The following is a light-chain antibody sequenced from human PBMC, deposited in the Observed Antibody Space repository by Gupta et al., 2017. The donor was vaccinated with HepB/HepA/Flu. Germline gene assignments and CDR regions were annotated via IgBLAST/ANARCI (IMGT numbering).Light chain of an antibody. CDR2: DVR. CDR1: SSDVGDYHY. Sequence: QSALTQPASVSGSPGQSITIPCTGTSSDVGDYHYVSWYQQRPGKAPKLMIYDVRNRPSGVSNRFSGSKSGNTASLIISGLQAEAEADYYCSSYTSSNTWVFGGGTKLTVL. CDR3: SSYTSSNTWV. V-gene: IGLV2-14*03. J-gene: IGLJ3*02.